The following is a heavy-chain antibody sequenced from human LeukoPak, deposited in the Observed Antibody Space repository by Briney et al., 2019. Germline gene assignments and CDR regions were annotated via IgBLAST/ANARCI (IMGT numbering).Heavy chain of an antibody. D-gene: IGHD5-18*01. CDR2: IIPIFGTA. J-gene: IGHJ4*02. Sequence: SVKVSCKASGGTFSSYAISWVRQAPGQGLEWMGGIIPIFGTANYAQKFQGRVTITTDESPSTAYMELSSLRSEDTAVYYCARGGDTAMVTISYYFDYWGQGTLVTVSS. CDR3: ARGGDTAMVTISYYFDY. CDR1: GGTFSSYA. V-gene: IGHV1-69*05.